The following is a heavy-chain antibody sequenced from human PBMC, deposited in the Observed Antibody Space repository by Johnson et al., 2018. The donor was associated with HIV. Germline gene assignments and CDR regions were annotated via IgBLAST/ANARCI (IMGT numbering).Heavy chain of an antibody. CDR3: ARDVKYYDTSGYHSDAFDI. CDR1: GFTFSDYG. J-gene: IGHJ3*02. D-gene: IGHD3-22*01. CDR2: IRYDGSEK. V-gene: IGHV3-30*02. Sequence: QVQLVESGGGVVQPGGSLRLSCAASGFTFSDYGMHWVRQAPGKGLAWVAFIRYDGSEKDYADSVKGRCTISRDNAKNSLYLQVNSLRGEDTALYYCARDVKYYDTSGYHSDAFDIWGQGTLVIVSS.